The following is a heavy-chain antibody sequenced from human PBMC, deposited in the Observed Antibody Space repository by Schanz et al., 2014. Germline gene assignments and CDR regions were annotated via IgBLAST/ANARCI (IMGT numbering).Heavy chain of an antibody. CDR1: GFTFSVYG. CDR2: ISNDGSIK. J-gene: IGHJ4*02. Sequence: QVQLVESGGGVVQFGRSLRLSCVASGFTFSVYGMHWVRQAPGKGLEWVALISNDGSIKYYADSVEGRFTISRDNSRNTLYLQMNSLRTEDTAVYYCASPSGYSGYGTYFDFWGQGTLVTVSS. D-gene: IGHD5-12*01. V-gene: IGHV3-30*19. CDR3: ASPSGYSGYGTYFDF.